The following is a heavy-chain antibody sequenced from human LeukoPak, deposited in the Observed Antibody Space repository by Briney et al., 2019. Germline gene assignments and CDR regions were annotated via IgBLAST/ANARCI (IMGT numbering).Heavy chain of an antibody. CDR2: FDPEDGET. J-gene: IGHJ3*02. Sequence: ASVKVSCKVSGYTLTELSMHWVRQAPGKGLEWMGGFDPEDGETIYAQKFQGRVTMTEDTSTDTAYMELSSLRSEDTAVYYCATAKTAYNWNSGAFDIWGQGTMVTVSS. D-gene: IGHD1-1*01. V-gene: IGHV1-24*01. CDR1: GYTLTELS. CDR3: ATAKTAYNWNSGAFDI.